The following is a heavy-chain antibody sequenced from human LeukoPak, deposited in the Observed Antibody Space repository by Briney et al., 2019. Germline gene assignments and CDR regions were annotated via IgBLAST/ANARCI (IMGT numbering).Heavy chain of an antibody. CDR2: IGLSDDST. V-gene: IGHV3-23*01. CDR1: GFTFSTYG. CDR3: ARDPNWGSGY. D-gene: IGHD7-27*01. J-gene: IGHJ4*02. Sequence: GGSLRLSCAASGFTFSTYGMIWVCQAPGKGLECVSTIGLSDDSTNYADSVKGRFTVSRDNSKNTLYLLMNSLRAEDTARYYCARDPNWGSGYWGQGTLVTVSS.